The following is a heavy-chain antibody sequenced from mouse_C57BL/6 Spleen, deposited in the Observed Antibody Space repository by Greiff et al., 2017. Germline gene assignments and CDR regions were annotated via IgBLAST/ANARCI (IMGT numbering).Heavy chain of an antibody. CDR1: GYAFSSSW. CDR2: IYPGDGDT. D-gene: IGHD4-1*01. V-gene: IGHV1-82*01. Sequence: VQLQQSGPELVKPGASVKISCKASGYAFSSSWMNWVKQRPGKGLEWIGRIYPGDGDTNYNGKFKGKATLTADKSSSTAYMQLSSLTSEDSAVYFCARRNWDEDAMDYWGQGTSVTVSS. J-gene: IGHJ4*01. CDR3: ARRNWDEDAMDY.